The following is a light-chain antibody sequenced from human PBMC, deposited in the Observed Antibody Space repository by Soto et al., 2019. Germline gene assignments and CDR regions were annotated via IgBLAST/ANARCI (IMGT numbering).Light chain of an antibody. CDR2: ATS. J-gene: IGKJ2*01. V-gene: IGKV3-20*01. Sequence: EIVLTQSPGTLSLSSGERATLSCRASQSVSSSYLAWYQQKPGQAPRLLVYATSSRATGIPDRFSGSGSGTDFTLTISRLGPEDFAVYYCQQYGSSSFTFGQGTKLEI. CDR3: QQYGSSSFT. CDR1: QSVSSSY.